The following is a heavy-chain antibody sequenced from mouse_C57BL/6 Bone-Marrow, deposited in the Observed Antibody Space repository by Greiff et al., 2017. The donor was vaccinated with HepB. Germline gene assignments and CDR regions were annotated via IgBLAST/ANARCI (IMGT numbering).Heavy chain of an antibody. J-gene: IGHJ4*01. Sequence: EVKLMESEGGLVQPGSSMKLSCTASGFTFSDYYMAWVRQVPEKGLEWVANINYDGSSTYYLDSLKSRFIISRDNAKNILYLQMSSLKSEDTATYYCARDRGYYSYYYAMDYWGQGTSVTVSS. V-gene: IGHV5-16*01. D-gene: IGHD1-1*01. CDR3: ARDRGYYSYYYAMDY. CDR1: GFTFSDYY. CDR2: INYDGSST.